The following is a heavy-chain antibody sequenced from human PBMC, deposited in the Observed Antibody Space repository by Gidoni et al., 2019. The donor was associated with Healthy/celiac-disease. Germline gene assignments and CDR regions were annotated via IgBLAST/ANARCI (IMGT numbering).Heavy chain of an antibody. CDR2: ISYDGSNK. Sequence: TFSSYAMHWVRQAPGKGLEWVAVISYDGSNKYYADSVKGRFTISRDNSKNTLYLQMNSLRAEDTAVYYCARDGTGTNWFDPWGQGTLVTVSS. CDR3: ARDGTGTNWFDP. V-gene: IGHV3-30-3*01. D-gene: IGHD1-1*01. J-gene: IGHJ5*02. CDR1: TFSSYA.